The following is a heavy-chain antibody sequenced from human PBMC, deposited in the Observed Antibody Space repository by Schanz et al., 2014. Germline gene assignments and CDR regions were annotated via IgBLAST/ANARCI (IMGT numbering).Heavy chain of an antibody. CDR1: GFTFRDYY. Sequence: QVQLVESGGGLVKPGGSLRLSCAASGFTFRDYYMSWIRQAPGKGLEWVAVISYDGSNKYYADSVKGRFTISRDNSKNTLYLQMNTLRAEDTAVYYCARDGDRFYHNYYMDVWGKGTTVTVSS. V-gene: IGHV3-30-3*01. CDR2: ISYDGSNK. J-gene: IGHJ6*03. CDR3: ARDGDRFYHNYYMDV. D-gene: IGHD4-17*01.